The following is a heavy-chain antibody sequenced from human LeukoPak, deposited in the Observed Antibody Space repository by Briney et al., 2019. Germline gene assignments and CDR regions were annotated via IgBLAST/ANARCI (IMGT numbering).Heavy chain of an antibody. CDR3: ARGGSEYAFWSVQRSNWFDP. Sequence: ASVKVSCKASGYTFISYSMNWVRQAPGQGLEWMGWINTNTGNPTYAQGFTGRFVFSLDTSVSTAYLQINSLKAEDTAVYYCARGGSEYAFWSVQRSNWFDPWGQGTLITVSS. D-gene: IGHD3-3*01. CDR2: INTNTGNP. CDR1: GYTFISYS. V-gene: IGHV7-4-1*02. J-gene: IGHJ5*02.